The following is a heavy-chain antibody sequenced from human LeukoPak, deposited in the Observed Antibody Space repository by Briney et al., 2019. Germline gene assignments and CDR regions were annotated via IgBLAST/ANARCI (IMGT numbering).Heavy chain of an antibody. CDR3: AKAVKQFSDY. J-gene: IGHJ4*02. Sequence: GGSLRLSCAASGFTFNSYGMHWVRQAPGKGLEWVAFIRYDGSNKYYADSVKGRFTISRDNSKNTLYLQMNSLRAEDTAVYYCAKAVKQFSDYWGQGTLVTVSS. V-gene: IGHV3-30*02. D-gene: IGHD6-19*01. CDR1: GFTFNSYG. CDR2: IRYDGSNK.